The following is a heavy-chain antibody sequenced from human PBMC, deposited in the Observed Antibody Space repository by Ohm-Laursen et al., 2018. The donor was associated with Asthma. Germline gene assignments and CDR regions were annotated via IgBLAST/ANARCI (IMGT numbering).Heavy chain of an antibody. CDR1: GFTFSDYY. J-gene: IGHJ1*01. CDR2: ISGSSTDT. D-gene: IGHD1-26*01. V-gene: IGHV3-11*06. CDR3: ARIGPEWELPGREYSVHH. Sequence: SLRLSCAASGFTFSDYYMNWIRQSPGKGLEWLSYISGSSTDTNYADSVRGRFTTSRDNAKNLVFLQMNDVRAEDTALYYCARIGPEWELPGREYSVHHWGQGTLVTVSS.